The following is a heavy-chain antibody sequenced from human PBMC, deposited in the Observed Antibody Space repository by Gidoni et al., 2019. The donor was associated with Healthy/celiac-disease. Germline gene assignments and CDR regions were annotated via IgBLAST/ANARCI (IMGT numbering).Heavy chain of an antibody. CDR2: INHSGST. CDR1: GGSFSGYY. Sequence: QVQLKQWGAGLLQPSETLSLTCADTGGSFSGYYWGWIRQPPGKGLEWIGEINHSGSTNYNPSPNSRVAISVYTSKNQFSLKLSSVTAADTAVYYCARLFPYGEPFDPWGQGTLVTVSS. J-gene: IGHJ5*02. CDR3: ARLFPYGEPFDP. D-gene: IGHD4-17*01. V-gene: IGHV4-34*01.